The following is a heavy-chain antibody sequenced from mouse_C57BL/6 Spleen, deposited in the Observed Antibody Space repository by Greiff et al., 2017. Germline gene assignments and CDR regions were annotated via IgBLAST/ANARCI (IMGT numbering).Heavy chain of an antibody. Sequence: EVKLQESGGDLVKPGGSLKLSCAASGFTFSSYGMSWVRQTPDKRLEWVATISSGGSYTYYPDSVKGRFPISRDNAKNTLYLQMSSLNSEDTAMYYCARHYYDYDNVYFDYWGQGTTLTVSS. V-gene: IGHV5-6*01. J-gene: IGHJ2*01. CDR3: ARHYYDYDNVYFDY. D-gene: IGHD2-4*01. CDR2: ISSGGSYT. CDR1: GFTFSSYG.